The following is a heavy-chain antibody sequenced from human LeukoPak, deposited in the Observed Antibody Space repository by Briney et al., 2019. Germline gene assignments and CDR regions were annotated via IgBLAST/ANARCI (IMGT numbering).Heavy chain of an antibody. D-gene: IGHD5-24*01. Sequence: GGSLRLSCAASGLTFNDHYMDWVRQAPGKGLEWVGRTRNKANSFTTKYAASVRGRFTISRDDSKNSLYLQMNSLKTEDTAVYYCARGDDYNRRSFDYWGQGPLVTVSS. CDR3: ARGDDYNRRSFDY. J-gene: IGHJ4*02. CDR1: GLTFNDHY. V-gene: IGHV3-72*01. CDR2: TRNKANSFTT.